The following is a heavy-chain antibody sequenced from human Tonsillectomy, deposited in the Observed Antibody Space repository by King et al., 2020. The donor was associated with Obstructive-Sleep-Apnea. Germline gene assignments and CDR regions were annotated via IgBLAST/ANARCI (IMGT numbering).Heavy chain of an antibody. Sequence: VQLVESGAEVKKPGASVKVSCKASGYTFTSYGISWVRQAPGQGLSWMGGISAYNGNTNYAQKLQGRVTMTTDTSTSTAYMELRSLRCDDTAVYYCARAYYDILTGLYGMDVWGQGTTVTVSS. CDR2: ISAYNGNT. D-gene: IGHD3-9*01. CDR3: ARAYYDILTGLYGMDV. V-gene: IGHV1-18*01. J-gene: IGHJ6*02. CDR1: GYTFTSYG.